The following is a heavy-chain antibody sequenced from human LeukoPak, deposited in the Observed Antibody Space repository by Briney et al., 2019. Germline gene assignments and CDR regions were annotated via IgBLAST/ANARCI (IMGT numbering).Heavy chain of an antibody. CDR1: GFSLSTSGAA. CDR3: AHRFGSGTFYYFDY. CDR2: IYWDDDK. Sequence: SGPTLVKPTQTLTLTCTLSGFSLSTSGAAVAWIRQPPVKALEYLGLIYWDDDKRYNPSLEARLTITKDTFKNQVLLRMTNMDPVDTATYYCAHRFGSGTFYYFDYWGQGTLVTVSS. J-gene: IGHJ4*02. V-gene: IGHV2-5*02. D-gene: IGHD3-10*01.